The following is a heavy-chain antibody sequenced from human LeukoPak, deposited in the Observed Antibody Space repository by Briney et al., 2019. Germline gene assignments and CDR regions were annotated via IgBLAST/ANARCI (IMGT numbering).Heavy chain of an antibody. CDR2: ISSSGSTI. J-gene: IGHJ3*02. D-gene: IGHD3-9*01. CDR1: GFTFSSYE. V-gene: IGHV3-48*03. Sequence: GGSLRLSCAASGFTFSSYEMNWVRQAPGKGLEWVSYISSSGSTIYYADSVKGRFTISRDNAKNSLYLQMNSLRAEDTAVYYCARGLDILTGYSAFDIWGQGTMVTVSS. CDR3: ARGLDILTGYSAFDI.